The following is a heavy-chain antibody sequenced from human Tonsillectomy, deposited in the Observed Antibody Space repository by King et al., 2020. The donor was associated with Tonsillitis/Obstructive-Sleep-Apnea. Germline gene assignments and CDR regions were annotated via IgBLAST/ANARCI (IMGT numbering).Heavy chain of an antibody. J-gene: IGHJ6*03. CDR2: INPSGGST. Sequence: QLVQSGAEVKKPGASVKVSCKASGYTFTSYYMHWVRQAPGQGLEWMGIINPSGGSTSYAQKFQGRVTMTRDTSTSTVYMELSSLRSEDTAVYYCARDQGVPAPLYYMDVWRKGTTVTVSS. V-gene: IGHV1-46*01. CDR3: ARDQGVPAPLYYMDV. D-gene: IGHD2-2*01. CDR1: GYTFTSYY.